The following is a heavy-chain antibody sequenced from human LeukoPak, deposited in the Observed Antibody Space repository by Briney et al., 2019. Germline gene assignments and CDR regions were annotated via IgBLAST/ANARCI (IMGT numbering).Heavy chain of an antibody. V-gene: IGHV3-7*03. CDR2: IKQDGSEK. CDR1: GLTFSSYW. D-gene: IGHD6-19*01. CDR3: AREEYSSGWIDFGY. J-gene: IGHJ4*02. Sequence: GGSLRLSCAASGLTFSSYWMSWVHQAPGKGLEWVANIKQDGSEKYYVDSVKGRFTISRDNAKNSLYLQMNSLRAEDTAVYYCAREEYSSGWIDFGYWGQGTLVTVSS.